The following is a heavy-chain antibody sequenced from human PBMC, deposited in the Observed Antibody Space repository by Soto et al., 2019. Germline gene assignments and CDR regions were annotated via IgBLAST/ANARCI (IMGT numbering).Heavy chain of an antibody. CDR2: IYYSGNT. CDR1: GGSISSSTYY. CDR3: ARHGVPKYYDSSGYYDNYFDP. V-gene: IGHV4-39*01. J-gene: IGHJ5*02. Sequence: SETLSLTCTVSGGSISSSTYYWGWIRQPPGKILEWIGSIYYSGNTYYNPSLKSRVTISVDTSKNQFSLRLSSVTAADTAVYYCARHGVPKYYDSSGYYDNYFDPWGQGTLVT. D-gene: IGHD3-22*01.